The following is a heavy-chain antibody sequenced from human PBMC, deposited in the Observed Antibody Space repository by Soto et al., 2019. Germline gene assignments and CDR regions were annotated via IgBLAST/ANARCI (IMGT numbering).Heavy chain of an antibody. V-gene: IGHV3-33*01. CDR1: GFTFSSFG. CDR2: IWHDGTFT. D-gene: IGHD3-3*02. CDR3: ARDRHFRGGPDDI. J-gene: IGHJ3*02. Sequence: QVQLVESGGGVVQSGRSPRLSFAASGFTFSSFGMHWVRQAPGKGLEWVALIWHDGTFTHYADSMKGRFTISRDNSKNMLYLQMNSLGADDTAVYYCARDRHFRGGPDDIWGQGTMVTVSS.